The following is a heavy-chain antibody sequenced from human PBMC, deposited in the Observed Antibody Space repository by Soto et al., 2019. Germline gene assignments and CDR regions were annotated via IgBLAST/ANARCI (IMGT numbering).Heavy chain of an antibody. CDR3: ARTIPYYYDSRVPYYFDY. D-gene: IGHD3-22*01. CDR1: GGSISSGDYY. Sequence: SETLSLTCTVSGGSISSGDYYWSWIRQPPGKGLEWIGYIYYSGSTYYNPSLKSRVTISVDTSKNQFSLKLSSVTAADTAVYYCARTIPYYYDSRVPYYFDYWGQGTLVTVS. J-gene: IGHJ4*02. CDR2: IYYSGST. V-gene: IGHV4-30-4*01.